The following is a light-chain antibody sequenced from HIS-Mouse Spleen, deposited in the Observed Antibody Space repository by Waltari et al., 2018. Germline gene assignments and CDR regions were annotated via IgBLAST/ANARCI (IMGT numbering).Light chain of an antibody. Sequence: QSALTQPPSASGSPGQSVTISCTGTSSDVGGYNYVSWYQQHPGKAPKLMFYEVSKRPSGVPDRFSGSKSGNTASLTVSGLQAEDEADYYCSSYAGSNNSLYVFGTGTKVTVL. CDR1: SSDVGGYNY. J-gene: IGLJ1*01. CDR2: EVS. V-gene: IGLV2-8*01. CDR3: SSYAGSNNSLYV.